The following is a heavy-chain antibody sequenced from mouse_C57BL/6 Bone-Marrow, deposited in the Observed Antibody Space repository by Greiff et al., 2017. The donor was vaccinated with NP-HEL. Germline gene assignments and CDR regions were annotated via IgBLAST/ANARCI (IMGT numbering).Heavy chain of an antibody. Sequence: QVQLQQSGAELVRPGSSVKLSCKASGYTFTSYWMHWVKQRPIQGLEWIGNIDPSDSETHYNQKFKDKATLTVDKSSSTAYMQLSSLTSEDSAVYYCARLRREAWFAYWGQGTLVTVSA. CDR1: GYTFTSYW. CDR3: ARLRREAWFAY. CDR2: IDPSDSET. D-gene: IGHD1-2*01. J-gene: IGHJ3*01. V-gene: IGHV1-52*01.